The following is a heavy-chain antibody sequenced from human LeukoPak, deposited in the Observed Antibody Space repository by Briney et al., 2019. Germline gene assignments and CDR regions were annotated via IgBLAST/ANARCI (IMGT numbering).Heavy chain of an antibody. Sequence: SENVSLTCTVSGGSISSYYWSWNRQPPGKGLEWMGNIYYSGSTNYNTSLKSRVTISVDTSKNQISLKLRSVTAADTAVYYCARKGVSDLYYFDSWGQGHAGTASS. CDR1: GGSISSYY. CDR3: ARKGVSDLYYFDS. D-gene: IGHD3-16*01. V-gene: IGHV4-59*08. CDR2: IYYSGST. J-gene: IGHJ4*02.